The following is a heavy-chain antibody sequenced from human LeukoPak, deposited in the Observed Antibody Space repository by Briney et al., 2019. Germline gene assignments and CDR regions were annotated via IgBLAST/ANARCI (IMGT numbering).Heavy chain of an antibody. Sequence: GGSLRLSCAASGFTFSSYWMHWVRHAPGKGLVWVSRINSDGSSTSYADSVKGRFTISRDNAKNTLYLQMNSLRAEDTAVYYCARGVGYYDILTGYFFDPWGQGTLVTVSS. CDR1: GFTFSSYW. J-gene: IGHJ5*02. D-gene: IGHD3-9*01. CDR2: INSDGSST. V-gene: IGHV3-74*01. CDR3: ARGVGYYDILTGYFFDP.